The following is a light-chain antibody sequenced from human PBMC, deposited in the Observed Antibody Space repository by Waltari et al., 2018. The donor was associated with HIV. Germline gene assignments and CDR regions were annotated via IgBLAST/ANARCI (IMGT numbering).Light chain of an antibody. CDR2: EAS. CDR1: ESVLSPSNNVNY. Sequence: DIVLTQSPETLSVSLGERAAIHCKSEESVLSPSNNVNYFAWYQQRPGQPPTLLFSEASSRSSEVPARFTASGSRTDFTLTIDDLQADDVAVYFCQQYYSTPTFGRGTQLV. CDR3: QQYYSTPT. V-gene: IGKV4-1*01. J-gene: IGKJ5*01.